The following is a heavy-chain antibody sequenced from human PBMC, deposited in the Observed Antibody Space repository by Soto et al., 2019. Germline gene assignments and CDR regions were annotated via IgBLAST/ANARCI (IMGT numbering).Heavy chain of an antibody. V-gene: IGHV3-23*01. D-gene: IGHD6-19*01. J-gene: IGHJ3*02. CDR2: ISGSGGST. Sequence: EVQLLESGGGLVQPGGSLRLSCAASGFTFSSYAMSWVRQAPGKGLEWVSAISGSGGSTYYADSVKGRFTISRDNSKNTMYLQMNSLRAEDTAVYYCANHNVTSIAVDDPDAFDIWGQGTMVTVSS. CDR3: ANHNVTSIAVDDPDAFDI. CDR1: GFTFSSYA.